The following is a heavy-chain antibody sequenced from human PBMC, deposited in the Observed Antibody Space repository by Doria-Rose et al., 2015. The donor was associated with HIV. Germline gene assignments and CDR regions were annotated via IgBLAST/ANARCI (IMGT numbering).Heavy chain of an antibody. CDR3: ATDALAGGYFDS. CDR2: ITAGNGNT. J-gene: IGHJ4*02. V-gene: IGHV1-3*01. Sequence: QVQLVESGAEVKRPGASVKVSCKASGYPFTDLAIHWVRQAPGQSLEWMGWITAGNGNTGYSQQFQARVTLTRDTSASTAYMDVSSLRSEDTAVYFCATDALAGGYFDSWGQGTLVTVSS. CDR1: GYPFTDLA. D-gene: IGHD1-26*01.